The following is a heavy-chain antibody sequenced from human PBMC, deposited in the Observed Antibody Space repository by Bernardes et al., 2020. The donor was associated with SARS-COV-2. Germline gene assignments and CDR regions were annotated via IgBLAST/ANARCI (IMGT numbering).Heavy chain of an antibody. V-gene: IGHV3-74*01. D-gene: IGHD5-18*01. CDR1: GFTFRSYW. J-gene: IGHJ4*02. Sequence: GGSLRLSCEGSGFTFRSYWMHWVRQAPGKGLVWVSRINIDGSVRDYADSVKGRFTVSRDDAKNTLYLQMNSLSVEDTAVYYCARAGSYRFDYWGRGTLVTGSS. CDR2: INIDGSVR. CDR3: ARAGSYRFDY.